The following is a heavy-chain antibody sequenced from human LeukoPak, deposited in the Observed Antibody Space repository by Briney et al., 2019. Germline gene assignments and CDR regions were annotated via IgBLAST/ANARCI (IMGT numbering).Heavy chain of an antibody. J-gene: IGHJ5*02. CDR3: ARHRLAYCGGDCLDWFDP. V-gene: IGHV4-59*08. Sequence: SETLSLTCTASGGSISSYYWSWIRQPPGKGLEWIGYIYYSGSTNYNPSLKSRVTISVDTSKNQFSLKLSSVTAADTAVYYCARHRLAYCGGDCLDWFDPWGQGTLVTVSS. D-gene: IGHD2-21*02. CDR2: IYYSGST. CDR1: GGSISSYY.